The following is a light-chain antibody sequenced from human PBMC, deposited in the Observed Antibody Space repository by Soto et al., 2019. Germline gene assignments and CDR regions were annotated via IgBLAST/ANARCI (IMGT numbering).Light chain of an antibody. J-gene: IGKJ3*01. CDR1: QSLVYSDGNTY. CDR3: MQGTHWPPFT. Sequence: DVVLTQSPLSLPVTLGQPASISCRSSQSLVYSDGNTYLNWFQQRPGQSPRRLIYKVSNRDSGVPDRFSGSGSGTDFPLKISRVEAEDVGVYYCMQGTHWPPFTFGPGTKVDLK. CDR2: KVS. V-gene: IGKV2-30*01.